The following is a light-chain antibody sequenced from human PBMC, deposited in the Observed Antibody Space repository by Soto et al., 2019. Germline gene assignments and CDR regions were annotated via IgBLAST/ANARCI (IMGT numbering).Light chain of an antibody. Sequence: QSALTQPASVSGSPGQSITISCSGTSSDVGAYTYVSWYQVHPGEPPKLVIYDVSKRPSGVSNRFSGSKSGNTASLTISGLQAEDEGDYYCGSYRSTSTLGVFGTGTKVTVL. V-gene: IGLV2-14*03. CDR1: SSDVGAYTY. CDR2: DVS. J-gene: IGLJ1*01. CDR3: GSYRSTSTLGV.